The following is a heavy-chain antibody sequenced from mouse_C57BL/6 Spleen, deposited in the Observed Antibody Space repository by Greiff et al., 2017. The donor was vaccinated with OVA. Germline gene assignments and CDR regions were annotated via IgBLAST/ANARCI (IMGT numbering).Heavy chain of an antibody. V-gene: IGHV14-2*01. Sequence: VQLQQSGAELVKPGASVKLSCTASGFNIKDYYMHWVKQRTEQGLEWIGRIDPEDGETKYAPKFQGKDTITEDKSTNTAYLQPRSLSSEDTAVYYCARRRSFDFDDWGQGTTLTVS. CDR1: GFNIKDYY. D-gene: IGHD1-1*01. CDR2: IDPEDGET. CDR3: ARRRSFDFDD. J-gene: IGHJ2*01.